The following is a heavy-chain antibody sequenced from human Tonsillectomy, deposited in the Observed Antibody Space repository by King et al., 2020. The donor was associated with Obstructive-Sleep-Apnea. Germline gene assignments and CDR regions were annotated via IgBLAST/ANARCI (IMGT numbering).Heavy chain of an antibody. V-gene: IGHV3-21*01. Sequence: VQLVESGGGLVKPGGSLRLSCAASGFIFSSYSMNWVRQAPGKGLEWVSSISSSSSYIYYADSVKGRFTISRDNAKNSLYLQMNSLRAEDTAVYYCARDHQVRFVEWLPLDYWGQGTLVTVSS. CDR2: ISSSSSYI. D-gene: IGHD3-3*01. J-gene: IGHJ4*02. CDR3: ARDHQVRFVEWLPLDY. CDR1: GFIFSSYS.